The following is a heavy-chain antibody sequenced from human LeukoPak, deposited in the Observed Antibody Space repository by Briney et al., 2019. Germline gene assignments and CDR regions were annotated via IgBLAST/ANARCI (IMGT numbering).Heavy chain of an antibody. D-gene: IGHD3-3*01. J-gene: IGHJ2*01. CDR3: ARVDMPGPRFGAYWYFDL. CDR1: GFTFDDYA. V-gene: IGHV3-9*01. Sequence: GWSLRLSCAASGFTFDDYAMHWVRQAPGKGLEWVSGISWNSGSIDYADSVKGRFTISRENAKNSLYLQMNSLRAGDTAVYYCARVDMPGPRFGAYWYFDLWGRGTLVTVSS. CDR2: ISWNSGSI.